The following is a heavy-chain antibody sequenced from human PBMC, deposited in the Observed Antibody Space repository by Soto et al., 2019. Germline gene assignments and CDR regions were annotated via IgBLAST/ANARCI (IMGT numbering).Heavy chain of an antibody. CDR1: GFTFSSYS. J-gene: IGHJ4*02. CDR2: ISSSSSTI. D-gene: IGHD6-13*01. CDR3: AKDLLYSSSWYSYFDY. V-gene: IGHV3-48*01. Sequence: GGSLRLSCAASGFTFSSYSMSWVRQAPGKGLEWVSYISSSSSTIYYTDSVKGRFTISRDNSKNTLYLQMNSLRAEDTAIYYCAKDLLYSSSWYSYFDYWGQGTLVTVSS.